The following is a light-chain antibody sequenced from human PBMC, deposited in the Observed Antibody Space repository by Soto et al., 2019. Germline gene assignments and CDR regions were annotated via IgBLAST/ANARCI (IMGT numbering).Light chain of an antibody. J-gene: IGLJ1*01. CDR2: DVR. V-gene: IGLV2-14*01. CDR3: SSYTPVSTYV. CDR1: SSEVGGYNY. Sequence: QSVLNQPASVSGSPGQSITISFTGTSSEVGGYNYVSWYQQHPGKAPKLMIYDVRNRPSGVSNRFSGSKSVSTASLTISGLQAEDEADYYCSSYTPVSTYVFGTGTKVTVL.